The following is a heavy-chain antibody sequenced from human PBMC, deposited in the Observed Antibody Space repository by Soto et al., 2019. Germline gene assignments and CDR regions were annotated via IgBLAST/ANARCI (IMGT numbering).Heavy chain of an antibody. CDR1: GGTFSSYA. CDR2: IIPIFGTA. V-gene: IGHV1-69*01. J-gene: IGHJ4*02. CDR3: AKGGYYDSSGYYYGGFYFDY. Sequence: QVQLVQSGAEVKKPGSSVKVSCKASGGTFSSYAISWVRQAPGQGLEWMGGIIPIFGTANYAQQFQGRVTITADESTSTACMELSSLRSEDTAVYYCAKGGYYDSSGYYYGGFYFDYWGQGTLVTVSS. D-gene: IGHD3-22*01.